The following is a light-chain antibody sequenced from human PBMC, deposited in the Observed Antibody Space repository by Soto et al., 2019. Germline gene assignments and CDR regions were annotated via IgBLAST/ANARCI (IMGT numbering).Light chain of an antibody. J-gene: IGKJ1*01. CDR3: QQYNGNHTCT. V-gene: IGKV1-5*01. Sequence: DVKMSLSPSSLSASVGDRVTITCRASQSISSYFNWYQQKPGKAPKVLLWDAASLQRGVPSRFSGSGSGTELTLTINSLQPDDFATYYYQQYNGNHTCTFGQGTKVDIK. CDR2: DAA. CDR1: QSISSY.